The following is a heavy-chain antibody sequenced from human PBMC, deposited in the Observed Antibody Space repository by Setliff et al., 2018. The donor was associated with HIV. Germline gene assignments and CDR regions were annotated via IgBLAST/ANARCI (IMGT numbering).Heavy chain of an antibody. CDR2: IYTSGIT. D-gene: IGHD6-13*01. J-gene: IGHJ4*02. V-gene: IGHV4-4*09. Sequence: KPSETLSLTCTVSGGSISSHYWSWIRQSPGKGLEWIGYIYTSGITNYNPSLKSRVTISVDTSKNQFSLKLNSVTAADTAVYYCATRPADSKWYGVFDYWCQGTLVTVS. CDR1: GGSISSHY. CDR3: ATRPADSKWYGVFDY.